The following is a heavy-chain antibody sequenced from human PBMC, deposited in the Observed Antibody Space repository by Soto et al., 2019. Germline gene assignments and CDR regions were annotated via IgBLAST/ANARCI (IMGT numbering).Heavy chain of an antibody. CDR2: ISWISGGI. D-gene: IGHD6-19*01. CDR1: GFKFDDSA. V-gene: IGHV3-9*01. J-gene: IGHJ6*02. CDR3: AKDCLAVAGFSGMDV. Sequence: EVQLVESGGGLVQPGRSLRLSCAASGFKFDDSAMHWVRQAPGKGLEWVAGISWISGGIVYADSVKGRFTISRDNAKRSLYLQMNSLGAEDTAFYYCAKDCLAVAGFSGMDVWGQGTTVTVSS.